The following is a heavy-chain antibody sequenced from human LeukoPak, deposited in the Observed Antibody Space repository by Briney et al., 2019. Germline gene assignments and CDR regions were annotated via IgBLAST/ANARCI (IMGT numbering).Heavy chain of an antibody. D-gene: IGHD5-24*01. J-gene: IGHJ3*02. CDR3: SRWLQLDAFDI. Sequence: SETLSLTCTVSGGSISSSSYYWGWLRQPPGKGLEWIGSIYYSGSTYYNPSLKSRVTISVDTSKNQFSLKLSSVTAADTAVYYCSRWLQLDAFDIWGQGRMVTVSS. CDR1: GGSISSSSYY. CDR2: IYYSGST. V-gene: IGHV4-39*01.